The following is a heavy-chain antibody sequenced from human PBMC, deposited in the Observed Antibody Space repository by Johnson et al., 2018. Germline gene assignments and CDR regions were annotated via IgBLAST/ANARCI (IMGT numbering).Heavy chain of an antibody. CDR3: ARALRGYRYGTGLDYYGMDV. Sequence: VQLVQSGGGLVQXGGSXRLXCVVSGFTFSNYWMNWVRQAPGKGLEWVANIKEDGSEKYYVDSVKGRFTISSDNAKNSLYLQMNSLRAEDTAVYYCARALRGYRYGTGLDYYGMDVWGQGSTVHVS. D-gene: IGHD5-18*01. J-gene: IGHJ6*02. CDR1: GFTFSNYW. V-gene: IGHV3-7*01. CDR2: IKEDGSEK.